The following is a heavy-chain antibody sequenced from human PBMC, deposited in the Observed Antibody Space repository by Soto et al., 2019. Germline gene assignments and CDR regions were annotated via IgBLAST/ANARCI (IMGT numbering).Heavy chain of an antibody. CDR2: INTYNGNT. Sequence: VQLVQSGVEVKKPGASVKVSCKASGYTFTNYGISWVQQAPGQGLEWMGWINTYNGNTNYAQKVQGRVTMTTETSTSTAYMELRSLRSDETAVYYCARDLLYSTRSTVRFDIWGQGTMLTVSS. CDR3: ARDLLYSTRSTVRFDI. V-gene: IGHV1-18*01. D-gene: IGHD6-13*01. CDR1: GYTFTNYG. J-gene: IGHJ3*02.